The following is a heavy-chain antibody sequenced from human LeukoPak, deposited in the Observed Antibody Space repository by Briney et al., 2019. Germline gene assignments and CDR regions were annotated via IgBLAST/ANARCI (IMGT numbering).Heavy chain of an antibody. J-gene: IGHJ4*02. D-gene: IGHD2-2*01. CDR3: ARGPYDIVEVPAAIAFDY. CDR1: GFTVSSNY. Sequence: GGSLRLSCAASGFTVSSNYMSWFRQAPGKGLEWVSVIYSGGRIYYADSVKGRFTISRDNSKNTLYLQMNSLRAEDTAVYYCARGPYDIVEVPAAIAFDYWGQGTLVTVSS. CDR2: IYSGGRI. V-gene: IGHV3-66*02.